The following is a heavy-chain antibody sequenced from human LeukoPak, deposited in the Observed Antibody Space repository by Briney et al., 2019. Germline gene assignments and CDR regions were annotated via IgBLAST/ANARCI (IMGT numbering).Heavy chain of an antibody. CDR3: ARERLYCGDTRCFLGF. D-gene: IGHD2-2*01. V-gene: IGHV1-2*02. Sequence: ASVKVSCKASAYTFTGYYIHWVRQAPGQGLEWMGWIDPNSGDTSFAQKFQGRVTMTRDTSINTAFMELTGLRSDDTAVYFCARERLYCGDTRCFLGFWGQGTLVAVSS. CDR2: IDPNSGDT. J-gene: IGHJ4*02. CDR1: AYTFTGYY.